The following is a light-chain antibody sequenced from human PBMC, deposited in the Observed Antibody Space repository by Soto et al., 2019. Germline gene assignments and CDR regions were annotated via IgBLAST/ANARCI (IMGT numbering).Light chain of an antibody. CDR3: SLYTSENTYV. Sequence: QSVLTQPPSVSGSPGQSVTISCTGTSTDFVSYNRVSWYQQPPGTGPKLIIYEASNRPSGVPDRFSGSKSGNTASLTISGLQAADEADYYCSLYTSENTYVFGTGTKGTVL. V-gene: IGLV2-18*01. CDR1: STDFVSYNR. J-gene: IGLJ1*01. CDR2: EAS.